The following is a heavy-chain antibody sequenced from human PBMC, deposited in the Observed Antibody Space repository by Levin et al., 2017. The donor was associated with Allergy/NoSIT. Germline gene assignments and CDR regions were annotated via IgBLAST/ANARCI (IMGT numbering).Heavy chain of an antibody. D-gene: IGHD4-23*01. V-gene: IGHV3-7*01. J-gene: IGHJ4*02. Sequence: GGSLRFSCAASGFTLGNYWMSWVRQAPGKGLEWVASIKQDGDEKYYVDSVKGRFTISRDNAKNSLYLQMNNLRAEDTAVYYCARDPGGYDYWGQGTLVTASS. CDR2: IKQDGDEK. CDR1: GFTLGNYW. CDR3: ARDPGGYDY.